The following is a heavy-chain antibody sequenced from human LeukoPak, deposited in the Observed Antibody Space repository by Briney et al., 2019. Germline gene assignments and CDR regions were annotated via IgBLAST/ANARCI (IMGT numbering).Heavy chain of an antibody. J-gene: IGHJ6*03. Sequence: ASVKVSCKASGYTFTGYGITWVRQAPGQGLEWMGWISAYNGNTNYAQKLQGRVTMTTDTSTSTAHMELRSLRSDDTAVYYCARSDSSGRYGGYYYYYMDVWGKGTTVTVSS. D-gene: IGHD6-19*01. CDR2: ISAYNGNT. CDR3: ARSDSSGRYGGYYYYYMDV. V-gene: IGHV1-18*01. CDR1: GYTFTGYG.